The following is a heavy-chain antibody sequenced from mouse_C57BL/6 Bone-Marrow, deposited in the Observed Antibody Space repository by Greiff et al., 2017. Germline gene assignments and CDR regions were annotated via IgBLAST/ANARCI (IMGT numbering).Heavy chain of an antibody. D-gene: IGHD3-2*02. J-gene: IGHJ2*01. V-gene: IGHV14-4*01. CDR3: TTKPAQATFDY. CDR2: IDPENGDT. CDR1: GFNIKDDY. Sequence: EVQLKQSGAELVRPGASVKLSCTASGFNIKDDYMHWVKQRPEQGLEWIGWIDPENGDTEYASKFQGKATITADTSSNTAYLQLSSLTSEDTAVYYCTTKPAQATFDYWGQGTTLTVSS.